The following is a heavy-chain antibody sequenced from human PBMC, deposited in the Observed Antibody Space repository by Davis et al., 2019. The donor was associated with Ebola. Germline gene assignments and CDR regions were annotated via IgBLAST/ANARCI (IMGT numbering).Heavy chain of an antibody. CDR3: ARDLGDSSGYYSYYYYMDV. CDR2: INPSGGST. V-gene: IGHV1-46*01. D-gene: IGHD3-22*01. Sequence: AASVTVSCQASGYTFTSYYMHWVRQAPGQGLEWMGIINPSGGSTSYAQKFQGRVTMTRDTSTSTVYMELSSLRSEDTAVYYCARDLGDSSGYYSYYYYMDVWGKGTTVTVSS. CDR1: GYTFTSYY. J-gene: IGHJ6*03.